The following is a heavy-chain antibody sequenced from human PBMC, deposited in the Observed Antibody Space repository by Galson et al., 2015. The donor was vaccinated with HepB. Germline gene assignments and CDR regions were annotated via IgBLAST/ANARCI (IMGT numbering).Heavy chain of an antibody. J-gene: IGHJ4*02. CDR1: GGTFSSYT. Sequence: SVKVSCKASGGTFSSYTISWVRQAPGQGLEWMGRIIPILGIANYAQKFQGRVTITADKSTSTAYMELSSLRSEDTAVYYCASLRGSYGAFDYWGQGTLVTVSS. V-gene: IGHV1-69*02. CDR2: IIPILGIA. D-gene: IGHD1-26*01. CDR3: ASLRGSYGAFDY.